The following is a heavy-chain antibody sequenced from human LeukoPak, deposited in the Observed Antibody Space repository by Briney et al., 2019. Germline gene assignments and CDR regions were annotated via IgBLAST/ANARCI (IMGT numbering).Heavy chain of an antibody. J-gene: IGHJ4*02. CDR2: INYNSANT. CDR3: ARGSSGYSRDY. CDR1: GFNFDDFA. Sequence: PGGSLRLSCVTSGFNFDDFAFHWVRQIPGKGLEWVSGINYNSANTNYADSVKGRFTISRDNAKNSLYLQMNSLRAEDTAVYYCARGSSGYSRDYWGQGTLVTVSS. V-gene: IGHV3-9*01. D-gene: IGHD6-13*01.